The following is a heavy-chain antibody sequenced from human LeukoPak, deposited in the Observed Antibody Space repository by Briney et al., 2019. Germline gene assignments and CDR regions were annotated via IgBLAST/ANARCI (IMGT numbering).Heavy chain of an antibody. CDR2: ISSSSGNI. CDR1: GFTFSSYN. Sequence: GGSLRLSCAASGFTFSSYNMNWVRQAPGEGLEWVSCISSSSGNIYYADSVKGRFTISRDNAKNSLYLQMNSLRAEDTAVYYCARGDIAAAADFWGQGTLVTVSS. J-gene: IGHJ4*02. CDR3: ARGDIAAAADF. V-gene: IGHV3-21*01. D-gene: IGHD6-13*01.